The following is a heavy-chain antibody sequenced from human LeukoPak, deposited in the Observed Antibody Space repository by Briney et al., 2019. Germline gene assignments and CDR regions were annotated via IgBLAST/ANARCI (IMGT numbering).Heavy chain of an antibody. CDR2: IYYSGST. CDR3: ARGGSSWYIN. CDR1: GSSISSGGYS. J-gene: IGHJ4*02. D-gene: IGHD6-13*01. V-gene: IGHV4-31*03. Sequence: PSETLSLTCTVSGSSISSGGYSWSWIRQHPGKGLEWIGYIYYSGSTYYNPSLKSRVTISVDTSKNQFSLKLSSVTAADTAVYYCARGGSSWYINWGQGTLVTVSS.